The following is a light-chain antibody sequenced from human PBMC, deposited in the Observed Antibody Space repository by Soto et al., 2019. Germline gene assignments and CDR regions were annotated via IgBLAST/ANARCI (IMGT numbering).Light chain of an antibody. J-gene: IGLJ2*01. CDR1: SSDVGGYNY. Sequence: SALTQPRSVSGSPGQSVTISCTGTSSDVGGYNYVSWYQQHPGKAPKLMIYDVSKRPSGVPDRFSGSKSGNTASLTISGLQAEDEAEYYCCSYAGSYTWVFGGGTKLTVL. V-gene: IGLV2-11*01. CDR2: DVS. CDR3: CSYAGSYTWV.